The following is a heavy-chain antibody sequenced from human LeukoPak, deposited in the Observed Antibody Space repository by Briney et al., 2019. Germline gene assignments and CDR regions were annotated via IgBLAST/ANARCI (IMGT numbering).Heavy chain of an antibody. D-gene: IGHD3-10*01. Sequence: ASVKVSCKASGYTFTGYYMHWVRQAPGQGLEWMGWINPNRGGTNYAQKFQGRVTMTRDTSISTAYMELSRLRSDDTAVYYCARDRMVRGVIITWRRRTDYYYGMDVWGQGTTVTVSS. CDR3: ARDRMVRGVIITWRRRTDYYYGMDV. V-gene: IGHV1-2*02. J-gene: IGHJ6*02. CDR2: INPNRGGT. CDR1: GYTFTGYY.